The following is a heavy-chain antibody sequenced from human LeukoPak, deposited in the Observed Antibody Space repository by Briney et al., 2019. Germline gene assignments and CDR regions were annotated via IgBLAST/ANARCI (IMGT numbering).Heavy chain of an antibody. V-gene: IGHV4-59*08. J-gene: IGHJ3*02. CDR1: GGSISSYY. D-gene: IGHD3-16*01. CDR3: ARRAYESDAFDI. CDR2: IYYSGST. Sequence: PSETLSLTCTVSGGSISSYYWSWIRQPPGKGLEWIGYIYYSGSTNYNPSLKSRVTISVDTSKNQFSLKLSSVTAADTAVYYCARRAYESDAFDIWGQGTMVTVSS.